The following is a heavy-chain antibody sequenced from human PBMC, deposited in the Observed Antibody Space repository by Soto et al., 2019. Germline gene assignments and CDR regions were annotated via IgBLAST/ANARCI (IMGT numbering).Heavy chain of an antibody. CDR1: GFTFSSYS. V-gene: IGHV3-21*01. D-gene: IGHD3-22*01. J-gene: IGHJ4*02. CDR2: ISSSSSYI. CDR3: ASITVYYYDSSGYYYFDY. Sequence: GESLKISCAASGFTFSSYSMNWVRQAPGKGLEWVSSISSSSSYIYYADSVKGRFTISRDNAKNSLYLQMNSLRAEDTAVYYCASITVYYYDSSGYYYFDYWGQGTLVTVSS.